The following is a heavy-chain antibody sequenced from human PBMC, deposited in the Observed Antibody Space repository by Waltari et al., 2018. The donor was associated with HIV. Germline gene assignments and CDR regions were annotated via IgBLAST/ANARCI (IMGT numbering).Heavy chain of an antibody. CDR2: IYYSGST. V-gene: IGHV4-39*01. D-gene: IGHD3-22*01. Sequence: QLQLQESGPGLVKPSETLSLTCTVSGGSISSSSYYWGWIRQPPGKGLEWIGRIYYSGSTYYNPSLKSRVTISVDTSKNQFSLKLSSVTAADTAVYYCARPETYYYDSSGYWGRATRSENAFDIWGQGTMVTVSS. CDR1: GGSISSSSYY. CDR3: ARPETYYYDSSGYWGRATRSENAFDI. J-gene: IGHJ3*02.